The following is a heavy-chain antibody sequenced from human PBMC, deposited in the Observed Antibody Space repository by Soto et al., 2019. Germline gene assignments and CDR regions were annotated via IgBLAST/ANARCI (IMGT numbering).Heavy chain of an antibody. D-gene: IGHD3-22*01. CDR3: ARAFIRNYYDSSGYYPQGFDY. V-gene: IGHV1-69*13. J-gene: IGHJ4*02. CDR1: GGTFSSYA. Sequence: SVKVSFKASGGTFSSYAISWVRQAPGQGLEWMGGIIPIFGTANYAQKFQGRVTITADESTSTAYMELSSLRSEDTAVYYCARAFIRNYYDSSGYYPQGFDYWGQGTLVTVSS. CDR2: IIPIFGTA.